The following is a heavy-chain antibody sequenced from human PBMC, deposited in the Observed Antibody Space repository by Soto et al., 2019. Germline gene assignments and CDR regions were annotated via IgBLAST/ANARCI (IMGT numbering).Heavy chain of an antibody. V-gene: IGHV1-18*01. Sequence: ASVKVSCKVSGYTFSSYGISWVRQAPGQGLEWMGWITAYNGNTNYAQNFQGRVTMTTDTSTSTAYMELRSLRSDDAAVYYCARDSFSGRSYDRSGYGVDYWGLG. CDR1: GYTFSSYG. CDR3: ARDSFSGRSYDRSGYGVDY. J-gene: IGHJ4*02. CDR2: ITAYNGNT. D-gene: IGHD3-22*01.